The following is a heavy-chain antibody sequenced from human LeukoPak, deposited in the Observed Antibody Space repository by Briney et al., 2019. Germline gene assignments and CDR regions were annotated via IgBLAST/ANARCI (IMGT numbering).Heavy chain of an antibody. CDR1: GFTFSSYS. D-gene: IGHD3-16*01. CDR2: ISSRSSYI. J-gene: IGHJ4*02. Sequence: GGSLRLSCAASGFTFSSYSMNWVRQAPGKGLEWVSSISSRSSYIYYADSVKGRFTISRDNAKNSLYLQMNSLRAEDTAVYYCARERGTATDHWGQGTLVTVSS. V-gene: IGHV3-21*01. CDR3: ARERGTATDH.